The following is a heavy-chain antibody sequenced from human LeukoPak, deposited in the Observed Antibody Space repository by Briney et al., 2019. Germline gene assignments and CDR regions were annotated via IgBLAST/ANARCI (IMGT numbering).Heavy chain of an antibody. CDR3: SRYYRYFDY. CDR1: GYTFTVYY. D-gene: IGHD3-10*01. CDR2: INPNTGDT. Sequence: ASVNVSFKASGYTFTVYYVHWVRQAPGQGLEWMGWINPNTGDTNYAQKFQGRVTMTRDTSINTAYMDLSGLRSDDTAVYYCSRYYRYFDYWGQGTLVTVSS. J-gene: IGHJ4*02. V-gene: IGHV1-2*02.